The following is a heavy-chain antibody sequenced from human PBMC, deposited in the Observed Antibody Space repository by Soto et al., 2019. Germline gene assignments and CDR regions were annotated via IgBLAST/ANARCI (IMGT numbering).Heavy chain of an antibody. CDR3: AYSTGWYRHDV. CDR2: IFHSGDT. D-gene: IGHD6-19*01. J-gene: IGHJ3*01. V-gene: IGHV4-4*02. Sequence: QVQLQESGPGLVKPSGTLSLTCAVSGDSISNSRWWTWVRQPPGKGLEWIGDIFHSGDTNYNPSLKGRVFLSVDKSQDQFSLEVSSVAAADTAVYYCAYSTGWYRHDVWGQGTLVTVSS. CDR1: GDSISNSRW.